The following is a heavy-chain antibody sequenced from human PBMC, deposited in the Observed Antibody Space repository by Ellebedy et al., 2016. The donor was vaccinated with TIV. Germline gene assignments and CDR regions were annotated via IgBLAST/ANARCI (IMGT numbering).Heavy chain of an antibody. V-gene: IGHV1-8*01. CDR3: ARGDYDYVWGSYRYKFRRGYGMDV. J-gene: IGHJ6*02. CDR2: MNPNSGNT. CDR1: GYTFTSYD. Sequence: ASVKVSCXASGYTFTSYDINWVRQATGQGLEWMGWMNPNSGNTGYAQKFQGRVTMTRNTSISTAYMELSSLRSEDTAVYYCARGDYDYVWGSYRYKFRRGYGMDVWGQGTTVTVSS. D-gene: IGHD3-16*02.